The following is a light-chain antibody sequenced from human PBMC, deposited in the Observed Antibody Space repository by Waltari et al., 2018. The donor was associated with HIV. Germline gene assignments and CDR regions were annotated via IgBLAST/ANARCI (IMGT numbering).Light chain of an antibody. J-gene: IGLJ3*02. CDR3: SSYTTSSTWV. Sequence: QSALTQPASVSGSPGQSITLSCTGTNSDIGGYKYVSWYQQQPGKAPKLMIAEVSNRPSGVSNRFSGSKSGNTASLTISGLQAEDEADYYCSSYTTSSTWVFGGGTKLTVL. V-gene: IGLV2-14*01. CDR2: EVS. CDR1: NSDIGGYKY.